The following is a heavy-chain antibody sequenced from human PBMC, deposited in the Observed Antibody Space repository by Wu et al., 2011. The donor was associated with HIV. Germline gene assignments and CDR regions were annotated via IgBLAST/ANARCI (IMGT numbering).Heavy chain of an antibody. D-gene: IGHD5-24*01. CDR1: GYTFTGYY. J-gene: IGHJ4*02. CDR2: INPNSGGT. CDR3: ARVEEKVSPETYFDN. Sequence: QVQLVQSGAEVKKPGASVKVSCKASGYTFTGYYMHWVRQAPGQGLEWMGWINPNSGGTNYAQKFQGRVTMTRDTSISTAYMELSSLRSDDTAVYYCARVEEKVSPETYFDNWGQGTLVIVSS. V-gene: IGHV1-2*02.